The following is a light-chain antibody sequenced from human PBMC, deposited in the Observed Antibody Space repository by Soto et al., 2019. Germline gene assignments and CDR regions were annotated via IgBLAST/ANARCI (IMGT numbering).Light chain of an antibody. CDR2: EVT. Sequence: QSALTQPASVSGSPGQTITISCTGTSSDVGGYDYVSWYQQHPDKAPRFMIYEVTNRPSGVSHRFSGSKSGNTASLTISGLQAEDEADYYCSSYTTISTYVFGTGTKLTVL. CDR3: SSYTTISTYV. V-gene: IGLV2-14*01. J-gene: IGLJ1*01. CDR1: SSDVGGYDY.